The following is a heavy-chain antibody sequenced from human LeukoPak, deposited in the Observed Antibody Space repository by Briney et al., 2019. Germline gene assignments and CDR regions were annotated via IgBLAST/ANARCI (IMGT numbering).Heavy chain of an antibody. CDR2: INWNGDST. CDR3: ARAPHLHYDAFDI. Sequence: PGGSLRLSCAATGFTVSSNYMSWVRQAPGKGLEWVSGINWNGDSTGYADSVKGRFTISRDNAKNSLYLQMNSLRAEDTALYYCARAPHLHYDAFDIWGQGTMVTVSS. D-gene: IGHD4-11*01. J-gene: IGHJ3*02. CDR1: GFTVSSNY. V-gene: IGHV3-20*04.